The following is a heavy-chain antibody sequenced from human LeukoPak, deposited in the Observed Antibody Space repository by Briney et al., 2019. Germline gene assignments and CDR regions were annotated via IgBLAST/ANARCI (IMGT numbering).Heavy chain of an antibody. J-gene: IGHJ5*02. CDR1: GGSVSSGGYS. CDR3: ARGNDYVFPYWFDP. Sequence: SETLSLTCAVSGGSVSSGGYSWSWIRQPPGKGLEWIGYIYHSGSTYYNPSLKSRVTISVDRSKNQFSLKLSSVTAADTAVYYCARGNDYVFPYWFDPWGQGTLVTVSS. V-gene: IGHV4-30-2*01. D-gene: IGHD4-17*01. CDR2: IYHSGST.